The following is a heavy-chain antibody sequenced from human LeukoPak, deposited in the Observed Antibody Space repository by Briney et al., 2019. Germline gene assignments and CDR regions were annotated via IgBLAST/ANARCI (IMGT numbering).Heavy chain of an antibody. Sequence: SETLSLTCTVSGGSISSSSYYWGWIRQPPGKGLEWIGSIYYSGSTYYNPSLKSRVTISVDTSKNQFSLKLSSVTAAYTAVYYCARDMGYYYGSGSYQYDWFDPWGQGTLVTVSS. V-gene: IGHV4-39*07. CDR2: IYYSGST. D-gene: IGHD3-10*01. J-gene: IGHJ5*02. CDR3: ARDMGYYYGSGSYQYDWFDP. CDR1: GGSISSSSYY.